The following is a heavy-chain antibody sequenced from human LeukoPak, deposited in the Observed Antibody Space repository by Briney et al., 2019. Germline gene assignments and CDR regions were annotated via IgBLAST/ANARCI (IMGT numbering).Heavy chain of an antibody. CDR2: ISAYNSNT. V-gene: IGHV1-18*01. J-gene: IGHJ4*02. D-gene: IGHD6-13*01. CDR3: AKDRFIAAAGLFDY. CDR1: GYTFTSYG. Sequence: GASVKVSCKASGYTFTSYGINWVRQAPGQGLEWMGWISAYNSNTHYAQKLQGRVTTTTDTSTSTAYMEVRSLRSDDTALYYCAKDRFIAAAGLFDYWGQGTLVTVSS.